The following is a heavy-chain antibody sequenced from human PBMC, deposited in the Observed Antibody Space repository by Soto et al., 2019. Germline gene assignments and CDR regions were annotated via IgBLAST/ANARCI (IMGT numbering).Heavy chain of an antibody. D-gene: IGHD1-1*01. J-gene: IGHJ4*02. Sequence: PGQSLKISCKGSRYSCTTYWIGWVRQMPGKGLEWMGIIYPGDSDTRYSPSFQGQVTISADKSTSTAYLQWSSLKASDTDMYCCARPSTTGRDYWGQGTLVTVSS. CDR3: ARPSTTGRDY. V-gene: IGHV5-51*01. CDR1: RYSCTTYW. CDR2: IYPGDSDT.